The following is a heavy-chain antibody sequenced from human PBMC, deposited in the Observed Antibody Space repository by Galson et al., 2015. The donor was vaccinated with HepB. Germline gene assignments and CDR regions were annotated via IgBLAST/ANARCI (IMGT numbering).Heavy chain of an antibody. D-gene: IGHD2-8*01. CDR2: IWYDGSNK. CDR3: AKDGIMVSNNPYQLHF. V-gene: IGHV3-33*06. J-gene: IGHJ4*02. Sequence: SLRLSCAASGFTFSSYGMHWVRQAPGKGLEWVAVIWYDGSNKYYADSVKGRFTISRDNSKNTLYLQMNSLRPEDTAVYYCAKDGIMVSNNPYQLHFWGQGTLVSVSS. CDR1: GFTFSSYG.